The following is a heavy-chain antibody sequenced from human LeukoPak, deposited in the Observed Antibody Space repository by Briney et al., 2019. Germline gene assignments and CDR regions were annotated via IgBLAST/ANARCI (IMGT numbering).Heavy chain of an antibody. CDR2: INPNSGGT. CDR1: GYTFTGYY. CDR3: ARDSIAAAVGDYYYYYMDV. J-gene: IGHJ6*03. V-gene: IGHV1-2*02. Sequence: GASVKVSCKASGYTFTGYYMHWVRQAPGQGLEWMGWINPNSGGTNYAQKFQGRVTMTRDTSISTAYMELSRLRSDDTAVYYCARDSIAAAVGDYYYYYMDVWGKGTTVTVSS. D-gene: IGHD6-13*01.